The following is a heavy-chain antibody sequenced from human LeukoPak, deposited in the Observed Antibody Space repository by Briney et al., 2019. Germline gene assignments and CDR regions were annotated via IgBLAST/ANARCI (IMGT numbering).Heavy chain of an antibody. CDR3: ARDLAARPHWFDP. Sequence: GGSLRLSWAASGFTFSSYWMSWVRQAQGKGREWVANIKQDGSEKYYVDSVKGRFTISRDNAKNSLYLQMNSLRAEDTAVYYCARDLAARPHWFDPWGQGTLVTVSS. CDR1: GFTFSSYW. CDR2: IKQDGSEK. D-gene: IGHD6-6*01. V-gene: IGHV3-7*01. J-gene: IGHJ5*02.